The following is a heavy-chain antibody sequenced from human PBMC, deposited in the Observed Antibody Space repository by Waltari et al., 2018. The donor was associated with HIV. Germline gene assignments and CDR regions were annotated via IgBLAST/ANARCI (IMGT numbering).Heavy chain of an antibody. V-gene: IGHV4-61*02. D-gene: IGHD5-18*01. CDR3: ARGNGYTTGWLDS. CDR1: YESLSGGDFY. CDR2: LSDWKYLWRRET. J-gene: IGHJ4*02. Sequence: RLQESGPGLVKPSQTLSITCTVSYESLSGGDFYWTWIRQPAGGGPRVGWTCLSDWKYLWRRETDYAPSLASRVTMSLDTRGNKFSLDLKSVSTADTATYYCARGNGYTTGWLDSWGPGILVTVSS.